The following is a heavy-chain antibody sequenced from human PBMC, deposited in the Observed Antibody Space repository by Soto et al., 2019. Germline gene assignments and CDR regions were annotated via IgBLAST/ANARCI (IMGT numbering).Heavy chain of an antibody. D-gene: IGHD6-19*01. Sequence: PGGSLRLSCAASGFTFSSYAMHWVRQAPGKGLEWVAVISYDGSNKYYADSVKGRFTISRDNSKNTLYLQMNSLRAEDTAVYYCAREGLSSGWFPYYYGMDVWGQGTTVTVSS. V-gene: IGHV3-30-3*01. CDR1: GFTFSSYA. CDR2: ISYDGSNK. J-gene: IGHJ6*02. CDR3: AREGLSSGWFPYYYGMDV.